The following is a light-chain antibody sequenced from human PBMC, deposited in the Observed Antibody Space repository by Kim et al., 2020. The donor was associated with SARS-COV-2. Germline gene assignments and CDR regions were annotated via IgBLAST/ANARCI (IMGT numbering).Light chain of an antibody. CDR1: SLRNYY. CDR3: NSRDSSTNDLV. CDR2: GKN. J-gene: IGLJ3*02. V-gene: IGLV3-19*01. Sequence: SSELTQDPAVSVALGQTVTITCQGDSLRNYYASWNQHKPGQAPLVVIYGKNNRPSGIPDRFSGSTSGNAASLTITGAQAEDEADYYCNSRDSSTNDLVFG.